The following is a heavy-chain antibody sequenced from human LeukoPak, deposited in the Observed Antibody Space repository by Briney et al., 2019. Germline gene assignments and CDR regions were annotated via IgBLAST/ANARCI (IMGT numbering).Heavy chain of an antibody. CDR2: ISGSGGST. CDR1: GFTFSNYA. V-gene: IGHV3-23*01. CDR3: AKDRWELPDSFDY. J-gene: IGHJ4*02. D-gene: IGHD1-26*01. Sequence: GGSLRLSCAASGFTFSNYAMSWVRQAPGKGLEWVSAISGSGGSTYYADSVKGRFTISRDNSKNTLHLQMNSLRAEDTAVYYCAKDRWELPDSFDYWGQGTLVTVPS.